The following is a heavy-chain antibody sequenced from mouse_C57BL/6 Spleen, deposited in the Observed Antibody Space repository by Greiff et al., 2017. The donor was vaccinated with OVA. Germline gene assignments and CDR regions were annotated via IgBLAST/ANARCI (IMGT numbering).Heavy chain of an antibody. D-gene: IGHD1-1*01. V-gene: IGHV1-72*01. CDR1: GYTFTSYW. CDR3: ARRFITTVVGAMDY. J-gene: IGHJ4*01. Sequence: QVQLKQPGAELVKPGASVKLSCKASGYTFTSYWMHWVKQRPGRGLEWIGRIDPNSGGTKYNEKFKSKATLTVDKPSSTAYMQLSSLTSEDSAVYYCARRFITTVVGAMDYWGQGTSVTVSS. CDR2: IDPNSGGT.